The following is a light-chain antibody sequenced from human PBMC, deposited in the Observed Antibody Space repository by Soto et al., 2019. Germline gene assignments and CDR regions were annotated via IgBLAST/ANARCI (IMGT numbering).Light chain of an antibody. CDR2: DVS. CDR3: TSFAGRAHVV. J-gene: IGLJ2*01. V-gene: IGLV2-8*01. Sequence: QSALAQPPSASGSPGQSVTISCTGTSSDVGAYNYVSWYQQHRGKAPKLIIYDVSQRPSGIPDRFSGSKSGNTASLTVSGHQVEEGAVNYFTSFAGRAHVVFGGGTKLTVL. CDR1: SSDVGAYNY.